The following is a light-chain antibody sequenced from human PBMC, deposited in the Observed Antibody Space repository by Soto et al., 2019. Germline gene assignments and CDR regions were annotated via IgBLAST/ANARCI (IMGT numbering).Light chain of an antibody. J-gene: IGKJ4*01. V-gene: IGKV3-11*01. CDR2: DAS. Sequence: EIVLTQSPATLSLSPGERATLSCRASQSVSSYLAWYQQKPGQAPRLLIYDASTRATGIPARFSGSGSGTDFTLTISSLEPDGFAVYYCQQRSDWPSTFGGGTKVQIK. CDR1: QSVSSY. CDR3: QQRSDWPST.